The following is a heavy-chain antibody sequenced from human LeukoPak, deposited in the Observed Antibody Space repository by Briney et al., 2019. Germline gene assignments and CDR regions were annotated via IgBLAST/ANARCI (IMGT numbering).Heavy chain of an antibody. D-gene: IGHD3-3*01. CDR1: GFTFSSYA. CDR3: AKVPGYDFWSGYYNYFDY. Sequence: PGGSLRLSCAASGFTFSSYAMSWVRQAPGKGLEWVSAISGTGGSTYYADSVKGRFTISRDNSKNTPYLQMNSLRAEDTAVYYCAKVPGYDFWSGYYNYFDYWGQGTLVTVSS. CDR2: ISGTGGST. V-gene: IGHV3-23*01. J-gene: IGHJ4*02.